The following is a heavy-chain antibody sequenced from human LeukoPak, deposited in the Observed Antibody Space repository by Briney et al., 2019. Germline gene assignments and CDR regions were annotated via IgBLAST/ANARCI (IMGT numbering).Heavy chain of an antibody. CDR1: GYTSTDYY. Sequence: ASVKVSCKASGYTSTDYYMHWVRQAPGQGLEWMGWINPNSGGTNYAQRFQGRVTMTRDTSISTAYMELSRLRSDDTAVYSCARDLATVVTPIDYFDYWGQGTLVTVSS. CDR2: INPNSGGT. V-gene: IGHV1-2*02. J-gene: IGHJ4*02. CDR3: ARDLATVVTPIDYFDY. D-gene: IGHD4-23*01.